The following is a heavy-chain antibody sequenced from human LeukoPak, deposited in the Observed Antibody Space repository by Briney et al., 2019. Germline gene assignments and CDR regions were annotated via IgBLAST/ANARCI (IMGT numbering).Heavy chain of an antibody. CDR3: ARDTYRFFDL. CDR2: IKEDGSDK. J-gene: IGHJ2*01. CDR1: GFTFNTHW. Sequence: GSLRLSCSASGFTFNTHWMGWVRQAPGKGLEWVADIKEDGSDKYSVDSVKGRFTISRDNTKNSLYLHMDSLRAEDTAVYYCARDTYRFFDLWGRGTLVTVSS. V-gene: IGHV3-7*01.